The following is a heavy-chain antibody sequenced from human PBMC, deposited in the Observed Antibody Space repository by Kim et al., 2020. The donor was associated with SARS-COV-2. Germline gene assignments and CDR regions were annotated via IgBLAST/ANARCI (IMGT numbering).Heavy chain of an antibody. CDR1: GFTFSSYA. D-gene: IGHD3-10*01. V-gene: IGHV3-23*01. CDR3: ANECITRVRGSHLDY. CDR2: ISGSGGST. Sequence: GGSRRLSCAASGFTFSSYAMSWVRQAPGKGLEWVSAISGSGGSTYYADSVKGRFTISRDNSKNTLYLQMNSLRAEDTAVYYCANECITRVRGSHLDYWGQGTLVTVSS. J-gene: IGHJ4*02.